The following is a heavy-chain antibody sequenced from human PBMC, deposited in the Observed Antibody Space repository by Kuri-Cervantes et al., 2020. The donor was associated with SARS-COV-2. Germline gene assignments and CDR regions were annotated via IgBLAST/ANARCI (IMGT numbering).Heavy chain of an antibody. CDR3: ARAGYSTGWFPDWYFDL. Sequence: GGSLRLSCAASGFTLSSYEMSWVRQAPGKGLEWVSIIYSGGTTYYADSVKGRFTISRDNSKDTVNLQMNSLRGEDTALYYCARAGYSTGWFPDWYFDLWGRGTLVTVSS. V-gene: IGHV3-53*01. CDR1: GFTLSSYE. CDR2: IYSGGTT. J-gene: IGHJ2*01. D-gene: IGHD6-19*01.